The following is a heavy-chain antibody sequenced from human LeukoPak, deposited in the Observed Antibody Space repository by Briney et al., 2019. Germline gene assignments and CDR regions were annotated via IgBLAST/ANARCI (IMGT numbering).Heavy chain of an antibody. V-gene: IGHV3-11*01. CDR1: GFTFSDFY. CDR2: ISSNGRTI. J-gene: IGHJ5*02. CDR3: AKQVTLRGVLAWFDT. Sequence: GGSLRLSCAASGFTFSDFYMSWIRQAPGKGLEWVAYISSNGRTIFYADSVKGRFTISRDNAKNSLFLQMNSLRPEDTAFYYCAKQVTLRGVLAWFDTWGLGTLVTVSS. D-gene: IGHD3-16*01.